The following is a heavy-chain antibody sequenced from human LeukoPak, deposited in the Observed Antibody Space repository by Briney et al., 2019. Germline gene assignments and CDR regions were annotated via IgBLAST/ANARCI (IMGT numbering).Heavy chain of an antibody. CDR3: ARPVSVGATDY. Sequence: GASVKVSCKASGDTFTSYDINWVRQATGQGLEWMGWMNPNSGNTGYAQKFQGRVTMTRNTSISTAYMELSSLRSEDTAVYYCARPVSVGATDYWGQGTLVIVSS. V-gene: IGHV1-8*01. D-gene: IGHD1-26*01. CDR1: GDTFTSYD. CDR2: MNPNSGNT. J-gene: IGHJ4*02.